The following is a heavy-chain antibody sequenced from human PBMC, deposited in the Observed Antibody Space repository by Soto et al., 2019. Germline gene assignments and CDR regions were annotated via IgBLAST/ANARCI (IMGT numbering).Heavy chain of an antibody. CDR1: GGSFSGYY. CDR2: INHSGST. V-gene: IGHV4-34*01. J-gene: IGHJ6*02. CDR3: ARGRFLEWLSRYYYYYYGMDV. Sequence: SETLSLTCAVYGGSFSGYYWCWIRQPPGKGLEWIGEINHSGSTNYNPSLKSRVTISVDTSKNQFSLKLSSVTAADTAVYYCARGRFLEWLSRYYYYYYGMDVWGQGTTVTVCS. D-gene: IGHD3-3*01.